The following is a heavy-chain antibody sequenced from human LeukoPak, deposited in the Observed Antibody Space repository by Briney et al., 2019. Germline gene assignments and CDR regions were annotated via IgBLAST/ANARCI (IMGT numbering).Heavy chain of an antibody. V-gene: IGHV3-23*01. CDR2: ISGSGGST. Sequence: GGSLRLSCAASGFTFSSYAMSWVRQAPGKGLEWVAAISGSGGSTYYADSVKGRFTISRDNSKNTLYLQMNSLRAEDTAVYYCAKDNVPKYDFWSGYYLTFHYWGQGTLVTVSS. D-gene: IGHD3-3*01. J-gene: IGHJ4*02. CDR3: AKDNVPKYDFWSGYYLTFHY. CDR1: GFTFSSYA.